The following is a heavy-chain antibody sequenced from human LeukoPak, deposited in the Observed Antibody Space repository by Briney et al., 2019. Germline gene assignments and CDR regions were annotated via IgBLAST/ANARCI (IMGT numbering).Heavy chain of an antibody. D-gene: IGHD3-22*01. Sequence: GGSLRLSCAASGFIFNTYSMNWVGEARGEGGEWGSYISSSSDTIYYAASVKGRFTISRDNAKNSLYLQMNSLRAEDTAVYYCARRDNSGYYRFDSWGQGTLVTVSS. J-gene: IGHJ4*02. CDR1: GFIFNTYS. CDR3: ARRDNSGYYRFDS. V-gene: IGHV3-48*04. CDR2: ISSSSDTI.